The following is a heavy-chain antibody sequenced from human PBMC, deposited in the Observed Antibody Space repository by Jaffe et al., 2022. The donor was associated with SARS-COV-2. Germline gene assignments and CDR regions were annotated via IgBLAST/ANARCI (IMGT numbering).Heavy chain of an antibody. Sequence: QGQLVESGGGVVQPGRSQRLSCAASGFNFRGYAMHWVRQAPGRGLEWVALMSYDGSSIYVADSVKGRFTISRDNSKSTLYLQMDSLRVEDTAVYYCARGVGISDGWYTLDYWGQGALVTVSS. V-gene: IGHV3-30*04. J-gene: IGHJ4*02. CDR2: MSYDGSSI. CDR1: GFNFRGYA. D-gene: IGHD6-19*01. CDR3: ARGVGISDGWYTLDY.